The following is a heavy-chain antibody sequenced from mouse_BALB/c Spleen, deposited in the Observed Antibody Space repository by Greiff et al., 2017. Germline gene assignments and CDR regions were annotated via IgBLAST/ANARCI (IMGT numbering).Heavy chain of an antibody. J-gene: IGHJ4*01. Sequence: VQLKESGPGLVKPSQSLSLTCTVTGYSITSDYAWNWIRQFPGNKLEWMGYISYSGSTSYNPSLKSRISITRDTSKNQFFLQLNSVTTEDTATYYCARRGYGNPYAMDYWGQGTSVTVSS. CDR3: ARRGYGNPYAMDY. CDR2: ISYSGST. V-gene: IGHV3-2*02. D-gene: IGHD2-10*02. CDR1: GYSITSDYA.